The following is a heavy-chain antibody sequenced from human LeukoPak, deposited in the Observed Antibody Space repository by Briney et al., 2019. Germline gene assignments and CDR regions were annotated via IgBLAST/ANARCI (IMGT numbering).Heavy chain of an antibody. J-gene: IGHJ6*02. CDR3: ARRPLGSRPNYYYYYGMDV. CDR2: IYHSGST. D-gene: IGHD3-10*01. V-gene: IGHV4-59*08. CDR1: GGSTSSCY. Sequence: KPSETLSLTCTVSGGSTSSCYWSWIRQTPGKGLEWLGYIYHSGSTNYNPSLKSRVTISVDTSKNQFSLKLSSVTAADTAVYYCARRPLGSRPNYYYYYGMDVWGQGTTVTVSS.